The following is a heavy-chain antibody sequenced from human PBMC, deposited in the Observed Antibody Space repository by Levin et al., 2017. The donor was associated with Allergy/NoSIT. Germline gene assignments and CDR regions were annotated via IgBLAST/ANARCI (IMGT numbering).Heavy chain of an antibody. V-gene: IGHV3-64D*06. D-gene: IGHD2-2*01. CDR2: SNSNGGST. Sequence: GESLKISCSASGFTFSSYAMHWVRQAPGKGLEYVSGSNSNGGSTYDADSLKGRFTISRDNSKNTLYLQMSSLRIEDTAVYYCVKDRSPTSKYCSITVCSADGFDEWGQGTMVTVSS. CDR3: VKDRSPTSKYCSITVCSADGFDE. J-gene: IGHJ3*01. CDR1: GFTFSSYA.